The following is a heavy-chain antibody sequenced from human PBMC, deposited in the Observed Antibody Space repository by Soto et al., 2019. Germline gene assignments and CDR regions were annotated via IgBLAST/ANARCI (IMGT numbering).Heavy chain of an antibody. V-gene: IGHV1-18*04. CDR2: ISTYNGDT. Sequence: ASVKVSCKTSGYTFTSNGVSWVRQAPGQGLEWMGWISTYNGDTNYAQKFQDRVTMTTDTSTSTAYMELRSLRSDDTAVYYCARDRERAYATGYWGQGNLLTVSS. J-gene: IGHJ4*02. CDR3: ARDRERAYATGY. D-gene: IGHD1-26*01. CDR1: GYTFTSNG.